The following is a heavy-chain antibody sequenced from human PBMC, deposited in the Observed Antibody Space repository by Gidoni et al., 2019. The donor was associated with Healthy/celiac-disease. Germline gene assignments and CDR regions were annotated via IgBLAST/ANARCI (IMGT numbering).Heavy chain of an antibody. CDR3: ARVEGYCSGGSCLTDY. CDR1: GFTFSSYE. Sequence: EVQLVESGGGLVQPGGSLRLSCVASGFTFSSYEMNWVRQAPGKGLEWVSYISSSGSTIYYADSVKGRFTISRDNAKNSLYLQMNSLRAEDTAVYYCARVEGYCSGGSCLTDYWGQGTLVTVSS. CDR2: ISSSGSTI. D-gene: IGHD2-15*01. V-gene: IGHV3-48*03. J-gene: IGHJ4*02.